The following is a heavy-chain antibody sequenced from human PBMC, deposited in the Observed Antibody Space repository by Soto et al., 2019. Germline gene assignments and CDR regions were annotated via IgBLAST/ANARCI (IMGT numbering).Heavy chain of an antibody. CDR1: GGSISSYY. Sequence: PSETLSLTCTVSGGSISSYYWSWIRQPPGKGLEWIGYIYYSGSTNYNPSLKSRVTISVDTSKNQFSLKLSSVTAADTAVYYCARGDDFWSGYYAYYYLDGWGKRTTVTVSS. J-gene: IGHJ6*03. D-gene: IGHD3-3*01. CDR3: ARGDDFWSGYYAYYYLDG. CDR2: IYYSGST. V-gene: IGHV4-59*01.